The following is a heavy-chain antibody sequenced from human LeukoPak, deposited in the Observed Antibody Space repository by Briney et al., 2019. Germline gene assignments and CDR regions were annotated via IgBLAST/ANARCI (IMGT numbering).Heavy chain of an antibody. Sequence: GGSLRLSCAASGFTLSSYAMSWVRQASGKGLGWVSAITGSGGSTYSADSVKGRFTISRDNSRNTLYLQMNSLRAEDTAVYYCARLGGYDFWSDYRYFDYWGQGTLVTVSS. D-gene: IGHD3-3*01. CDR3: ARLGGYDFWSDYRYFDY. CDR1: GFTLSSYA. J-gene: IGHJ4*02. V-gene: IGHV3-23*01. CDR2: ITGSGGST.